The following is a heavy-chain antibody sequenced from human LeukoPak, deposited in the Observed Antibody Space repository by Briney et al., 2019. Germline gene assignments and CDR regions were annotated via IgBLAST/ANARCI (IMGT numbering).Heavy chain of an antibody. CDR1: GGTFSRYA. J-gene: IGHJ3*01. CDR3: ARERASALDL. CDR2: IIPFFGSP. Sequence: GASVKVSCKTSGGTFSRYAISWVRQAPGQGLESVGSIIPFFGSPNYAQKFQGRVTVTTDGSSDTAYMELRSLRSDDTAVYYCARERASALDLWGHGTMVIVSS. V-gene: IGHV1-69*05.